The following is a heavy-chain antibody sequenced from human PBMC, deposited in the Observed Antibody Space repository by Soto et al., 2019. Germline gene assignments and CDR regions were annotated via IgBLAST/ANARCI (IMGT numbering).Heavy chain of an antibody. CDR2: INHSGST. J-gene: IGHJ4*02. CDR3: TISQLQGFDY. Sequence: SETLSLTCAVYGGSFSGYYWSWIRQPPGKGLEWIGEINHSGSTNYNPSLKSRVTISVDTSKNQFSLKLSSVTAEDTAVYYCTISQLQGFDYWGQGTLVTVSS. V-gene: IGHV4-34*03. CDR1: GGSFSGYY. D-gene: IGHD4-4*01.